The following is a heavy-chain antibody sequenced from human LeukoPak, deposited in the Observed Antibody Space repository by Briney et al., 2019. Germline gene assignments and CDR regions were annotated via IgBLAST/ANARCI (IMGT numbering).Heavy chain of an antibody. D-gene: IGHD6-19*01. CDR2: IDASGVNT. CDR1: RFTFSGYA. V-gene: IGHV3-23*01. Sequence: GGSLRLSCAASRFTFSGYAMYWVRQAQGKGLEWVSCIDASGVNTYYADSVKGRFTISRDNSNNTLYLQMNSLRAEDTAVYYCAKGSGSGWYGWFDPWGQGTLVTVSS. CDR3: AKGSGSGWYGWFDP. J-gene: IGHJ5*02.